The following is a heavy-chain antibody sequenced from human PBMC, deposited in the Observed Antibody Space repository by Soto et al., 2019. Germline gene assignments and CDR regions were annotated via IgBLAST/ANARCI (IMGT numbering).Heavy chain of an antibody. V-gene: IGHV3-30*18. D-gene: IGHD6-13*01. Sequence: GGSLRLSCAASGFTFSSYGMHWVRQAPGKGLGWVALISYDGSNKYYVDSVKGRFTISRDNSENTLYLQMNRLRAEDTAVYYCVKDIGAAGSYYFDYWGQGTLVTVSS. CDR3: VKDIGAAGSYYFDY. CDR1: GFTFSSYG. CDR2: ISYDGSNK. J-gene: IGHJ4*02.